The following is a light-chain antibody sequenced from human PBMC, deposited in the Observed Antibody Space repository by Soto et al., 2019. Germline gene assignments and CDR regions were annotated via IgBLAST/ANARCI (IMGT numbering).Light chain of an antibody. CDR3: QQYNRFSWT. V-gene: IGKV1-5*01. J-gene: IGKJ1*01. CDR2: DAS. Sequence: DIQMTQSPSTLSAFVGDRGTITCRASQSINSWLAWYQKKPGRAPKVLIYDASSLESGVPPRLSGSGSGTEFTLTISSLQPDDSATYNCQQYNRFSWTFGQGTKVEIK. CDR1: QSINSW.